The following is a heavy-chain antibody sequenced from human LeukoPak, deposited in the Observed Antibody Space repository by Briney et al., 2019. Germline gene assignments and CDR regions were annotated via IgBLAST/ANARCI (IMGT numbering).Heavy chain of an antibody. CDR2: INPNSGGT. Sequence: ASVKVSCKGSGYTFTGYYMHWVRQAPGQRLEWMGRINPNSGGTNYAQKFQGRVTMTRDTSISTAYMELSRLRSDDTAVYYCARDISGYDYEGLFDYWGQGTLVTVSS. V-gene: IGHV1-2*06. CDR3: ARDISGYDYEGLFDY. J-gene: IGHJ4*02. CDR1: GYTFTGYY. D-gene: IGHD5-12*01.